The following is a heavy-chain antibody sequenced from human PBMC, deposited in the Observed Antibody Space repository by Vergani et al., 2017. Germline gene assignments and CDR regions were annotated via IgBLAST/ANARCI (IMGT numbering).Heavy chain of an antibody. D-gene: IGHD2/OR15-2a*01. CDR2: ISWNSGAV. CDR1: GITFWKFG. J-gene: IGHJ6*03. Sequence: EVDLVESGGGLAQPGGSLRLSCEASGITFWKFGMHWVRQGPGKGLEWVSGISWNSGAVDYADSVRGRFTISRDNAKNSLYLQMNSLRAEDTAVYYCARALTEDLLGYYYYMDVWGKXP. CDR3: ARALTEDLLGYYYYMDV. V-gene: IGHV3-9*01.